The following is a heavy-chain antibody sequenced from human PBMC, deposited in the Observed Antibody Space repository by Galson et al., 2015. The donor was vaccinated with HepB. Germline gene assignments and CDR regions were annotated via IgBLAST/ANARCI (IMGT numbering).Heavy chain of an antibody. J-gene: IGHJ6*02. CDR1: GYTFTSYD. V-gene: IGHV1-18*01. D-gene: IGHD3-10*01. CDR2: ISASNGNT. CDR3: AREPRSWFGGLYFYYYGMDV. Sequence: QSGAEVKKPGASVKVSCKASGYTFTSYDISWVRQAPGQGLEWMGWISASNGNTNYAQKLQGRVTVTTDTSTSTAYMELRSLRSDDTAVYYCAREPRSWFGGLYFYYYGMDVWGQGTTVTVPS.